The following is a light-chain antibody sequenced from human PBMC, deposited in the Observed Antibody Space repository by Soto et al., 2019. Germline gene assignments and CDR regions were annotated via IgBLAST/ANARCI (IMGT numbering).Light chain of an antibody. CDR2: KAS. CDR1: QSISNW. V-gene: IGKV1-5*03. Sequence: DIQMTQSPSTLSASVGDRVTITCRASQSISNWLAWYQQKPGKAPKLLIYKASSLESGVPSRFSGSGSGTEFTLTISSLQPDDFATYYCQQYNRYSMYTFGQGTKLEIK. CDR3: QQYNRYSMYT. J-gene: IGKJ2*01.